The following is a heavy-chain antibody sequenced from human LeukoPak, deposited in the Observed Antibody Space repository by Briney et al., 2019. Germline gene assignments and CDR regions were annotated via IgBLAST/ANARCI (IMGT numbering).Heavy chain of an antibody. V-gene: IGHV3-53*01. CDR2: IYSDGGT. Sequence: GGSLRLSFAASGFTVSSNYMSWVRQAPGKGLDWVSVIYSDGGTYYADSVKGRFTISRDNSKNTLSLQMNSLRAEDTAIYYCARDKNGPETWGQGTLVTVSS. CDR3: ARDKNGPET. J-gene: IGHJ4*02. D-gene: IGHD1-14*01. CDR1: GFTVSSNY.